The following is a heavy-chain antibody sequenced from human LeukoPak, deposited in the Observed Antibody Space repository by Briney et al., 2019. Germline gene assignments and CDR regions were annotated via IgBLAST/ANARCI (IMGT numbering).Heavy chain of an antibody. CDR2: ISAYNGNT. CDR3: AGSTVTRLAEYFQH. Sequence: ASVKVSCKASGYTFINYGFTWVRQAPGQGLEWMGWISAYNGNTDYAQKLQGRVTMTTDTSTSTAYMELSSLRSEDTAVYYCAGSTVTRLAEYFQHWGQGTLVTVSS. D-gene: IGHD4-17*01. J-gene: IGHJ1*01. CDR1: GYTFINYG. V-gene: IGHV1-18*01.